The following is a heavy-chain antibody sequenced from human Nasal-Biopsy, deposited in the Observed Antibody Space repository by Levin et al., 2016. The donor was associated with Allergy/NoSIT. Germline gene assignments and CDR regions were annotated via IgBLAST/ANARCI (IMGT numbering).Heavy chain of an antibody. Sequence: GGSLRLSCAGTGLNFNRYGMSWVRQPPGKGLEWVSVISDSGDNTYYADSAKGRFTISRDNSKNTVSLQMSSLTAEDTAVYYCVKENNGVIDLWGQGTMVTVSS. J-gene: IGHJ3*01. V-gene: IGHV3-23*01. CDR3: VKENNGVIDL. CDR2: ISDSGDNT. CDR1: GLNFNRYG. D-gene: IGHD2-8*01.